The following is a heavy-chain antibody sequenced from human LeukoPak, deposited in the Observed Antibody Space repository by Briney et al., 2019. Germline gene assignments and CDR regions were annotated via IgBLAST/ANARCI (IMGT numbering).Heavy chain of an antibody. CDR1: GGSISSSISY. CDR2: IYYSGST. V-gene: IGHV4-39*07. D-gene: IGHD5-18*01. Sequence: SETLSLTCTVSGGSISSSISYWAWLRQPPGKGLEWIASIYYSGSTYHNPSLKTRVTISVDTSKNQFSLRLSSVTAADTAVYYCARDRGYSYAFDYWGQGTLVTVSP. J-gene: IGHJ4*02. CDR3: ARDRGYSYAFDY.